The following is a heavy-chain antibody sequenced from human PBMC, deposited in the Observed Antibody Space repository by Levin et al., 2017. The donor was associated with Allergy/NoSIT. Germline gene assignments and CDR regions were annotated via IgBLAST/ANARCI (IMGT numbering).Heavy chain of an antibody. V-gene: IGHV3-11*01. D-gene: IGHD1-14*01. CDR1: GFSFLDYY. CDR2: INTSGDTI. J-gene: IGHJ4*02. Sequence: LSLTCAASGFSFLDYYMIWFRQAPGKGLEWLSYINTSGDTIHYADSVKGRFTISRDNVKNSLYLQMNSLRAEDTAVYYCVRITAARGYYFDFWGQGTLVTVSS. CDR3: VRITAARGYYFDF.